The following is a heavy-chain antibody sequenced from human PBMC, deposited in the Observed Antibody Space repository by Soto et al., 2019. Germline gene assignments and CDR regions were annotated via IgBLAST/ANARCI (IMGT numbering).Heavy chain of an antibody. CDR3: ARWEAVHTSGSYAIEY. D-gene: IGHD6-25*01. CDR1: GFTLRNYW. Sequence: EVRLVESGGDLVRPGGSLRLSCVASGFTLRNYWMTWVRQAPGKGLEWVANINGDETEKYYVDSVKGRFFISRDNAQNSLFLQVNSLRGDDTGVCYCARWEAVHTSGSYAIEYWGQGAQVTVPS. CDR2: INGDETEK. J-gene: IGHJ4*02. V-gene: IGHV3-7*01.